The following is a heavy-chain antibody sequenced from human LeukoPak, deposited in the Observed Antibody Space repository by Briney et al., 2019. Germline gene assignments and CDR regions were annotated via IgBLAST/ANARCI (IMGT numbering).Heavy chain of an antibody. CDR2: IRSKANNYAI. CDR3: SRLGDYTISPAAY. J-gene: IGHJ4*02. V-gene: IGHV3-73*01. D-gene: IGHD2-2*02. Sequence: GGSLRLSCAASGFTISGSAVHWARQASGKGLEWIGRIRSKANNYAIAYAASSKGRFTISRDDSKNTAYLQMNSVKTEDTAVYYCSRLGDYTISPAAYWGQGTLVTVSS. CDR1: GFTISGSA.